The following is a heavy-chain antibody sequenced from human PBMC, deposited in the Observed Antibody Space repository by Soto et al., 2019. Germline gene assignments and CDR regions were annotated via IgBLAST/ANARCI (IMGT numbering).Heavy chain of an antibody. CDR3: AKVTGSSWLYYYGMDV. CDR1: GFTFSSYA. V-gene: IGHV3-23*01. Sequence: GGSLRLSCAASGFTFSSYAMSWVRQAPGKGLEWVSAISGSGGSTYYADSVKGRFTISRDNSKNTLYLQMNSLGAEDTAVYYCAKVTGSSWLYYYGMDVWGQGTTVTVSS. J-gene: IGHJ6*02. CDR2: ISGSGGST. D-gene: IGHD6-13*01.